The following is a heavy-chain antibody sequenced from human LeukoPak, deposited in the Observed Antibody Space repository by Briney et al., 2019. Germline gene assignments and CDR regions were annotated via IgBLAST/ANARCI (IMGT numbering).Heavy chain of an antibody. D-gene: IGHD4-17*01. Sequence: SETLSLTCTVSGGSISSGGYYWSWIRQHPGKGLEWIGYIYYSGSTYYNPSLKSRVTISVDTSKNQFSLKLSSVTAADTAVYYCARARGSDYGDAFDIWGQGTMVTVSS. CDR1: GGSISSGGYY. J-gene: IGHJ3*02. CDR3: ARARGSDYGDAFDI. V-gene: IGHV4-31*03. CDR2: IYYSGST.